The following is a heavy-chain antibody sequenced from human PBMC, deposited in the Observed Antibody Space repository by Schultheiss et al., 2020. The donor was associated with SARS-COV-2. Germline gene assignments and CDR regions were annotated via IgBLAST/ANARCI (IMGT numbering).Heavy chain of an antibody. CDR1: GFTFSDYY. CDR2: ISYDGSNK. CDR3: ARESIVGATRRGYYGMDV. Sequence: GESLKISCAASGFTFSDYYMSWIRQTPGKGLEWVAVISYDGSNKYYADSVKGRFTISRDISKNTLDLQMNSLRAEDTAVYYCARESIVGATRRGYYGMDVWGQGTTVTVSS. J-gene: IGHJ6*02. D-gene: IGHD1-26*01. V-gene: IGHV3-30*03.